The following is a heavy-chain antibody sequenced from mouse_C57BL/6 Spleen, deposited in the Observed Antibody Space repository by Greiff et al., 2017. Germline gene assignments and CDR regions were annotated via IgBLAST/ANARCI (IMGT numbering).Heavy chain of an antibody. V-gene: IGHV1-42*01. J-gene: IGHJ1*03. CDR1: GYSFTGYY. Sequence: EVQLQQSGPELVKPGASVKISCKASGYSFTGYYMNWVKQSPEKSLEWIGEINPSTGGTTYNQKFKAKATLTVDKSSSTAYMQLKGLTSEDSAVYYCAREGITTVVARYFDVWGTGTTVTVSS. CDR2: INPSTGGT. D-gene: IGHD1-1*01. CDR3: AREGITTVVARYFDV.